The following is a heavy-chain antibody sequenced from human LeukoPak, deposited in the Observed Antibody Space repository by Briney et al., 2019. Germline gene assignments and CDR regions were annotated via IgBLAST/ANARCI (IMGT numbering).Heavy chain of an antibody. Sequence: GESLKISCKGSGYTFTRYRIGWVRQMPGKGLEWMGIIYPGDSDTRYSPSFQGQVTISADKSISTAYLQWSSLKASDTAMYYCARHGLIYGGNSGLADYWGQGTLVTVSS. J-gene: IGHJ4*02. CDR1: GYTFTRYR. D-gene: IGHD4-23*01. V-gene: IGHV5-51*01. CDR2: IYPGDSDT. CDR3: ARHGLIYGGNSGLADY.